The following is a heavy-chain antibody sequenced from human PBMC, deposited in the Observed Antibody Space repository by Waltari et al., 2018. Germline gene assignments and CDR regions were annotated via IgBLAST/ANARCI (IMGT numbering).Heavy chain of an antibody. V-gene: IGHV4-4*02. CDR2: VYHTGST. Sequence: QVQLQESGPGLVRPSGTLSLICAVSGGSISSTSWWNWVRQSPGKGLEWIGHVYHTGSTHYNPSMNSRVSMSLDKSKNHFSLKLSSVTAADTAVYYCARDLGPGSGYFDSWGQGTLVSVSS. D-gene: IGHD2-15*01. CDR1: GGSISSTSW. CDR3: ARDLGPGSGYFDS. J-gene: IGHJ4*02.